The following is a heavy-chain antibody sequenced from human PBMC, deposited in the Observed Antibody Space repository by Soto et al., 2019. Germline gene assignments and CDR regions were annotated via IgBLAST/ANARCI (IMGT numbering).Heavy chain of an antibody. CDR2: IYYSGST. D-gene: IGHD4-4*01. CDR3: PRTNTVIWFDP. Sequence: SETLSLTCTVSGGSISSGDYYWSWIRQPPGKGLECIGYIYYSGSTYYNPSLKSRVTISVDTSKNQFSLKLSSVTAADTAVYYWPRTNTVIWFDPWGQGTLGTVSS. V-gene: IGHV4-30-4*01. J-gene: IGHJ5*02. CDR1: GGSISSGDYY.